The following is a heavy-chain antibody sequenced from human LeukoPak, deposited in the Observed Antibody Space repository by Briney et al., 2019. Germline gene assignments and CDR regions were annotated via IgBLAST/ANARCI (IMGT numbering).Heavy chain of an antibody. D-gene: IGHD3-16*01. V-gene: IGHV4-30-2*01. CDR3: ARGRGENYLFDY. J-gene: IGHJ4*02. CDR1: SGSISSGDAC. CDR2: IYHSGST. Sequence: SETLSLTCTVSSGSISSGDACWTWVRQPPGKGLEWIGYIYHSGSTYYNPSLKSRVTISVDRSKNQFSLKLSSVTAADTAVYYCARGRGENYLFDYWGQGTLVTVSS.